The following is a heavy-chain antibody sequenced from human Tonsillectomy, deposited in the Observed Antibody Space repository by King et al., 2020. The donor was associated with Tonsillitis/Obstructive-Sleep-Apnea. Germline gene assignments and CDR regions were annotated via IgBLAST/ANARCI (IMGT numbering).Heavy chain of an antibody. D-gene: IGHD3-10*01. CDR2: TRNKANSYTT. Sequence: VQLVESGGGLVQPGGSLRLSCAASGFTFSDHYMDWVRQAPGKGLEWVGRTRNKANSYTTEYAASVKGRFTISRDDSKNSLYLQMNSLKTEDTAVYYCASAVMVRGVIDYWGQGTLVTVSS. CDR3: ASAVMVRGVIDY. V-gene: IGHV3-72*01. CDR1: GFTFSDHY. J-gene: IGHJ4*02.